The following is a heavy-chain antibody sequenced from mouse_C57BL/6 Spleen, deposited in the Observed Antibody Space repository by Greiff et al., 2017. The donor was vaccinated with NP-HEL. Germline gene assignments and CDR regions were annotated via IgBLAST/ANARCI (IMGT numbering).Heavy chain of an antibody. V-gene: IGHV1-54*01. J-gene: IGHJ1*03. CDR1: GYAFTNYL. D-gene: IGHD1-1*01. Sequence: QVQLQQSGAELVRPGTSVKVSCKASGYAFTNYLIEWVKQRPGRGLEWIGVINPGSGGTNYNEKFKGKATLTADKSSSTAYMQLSSLTSEDSAVYFCARSNYGSSPYWYFDVWGTGTTVTVSS. CDR3: ARSNYGSSPYWYFDV. CDR2: INPGSGGT.